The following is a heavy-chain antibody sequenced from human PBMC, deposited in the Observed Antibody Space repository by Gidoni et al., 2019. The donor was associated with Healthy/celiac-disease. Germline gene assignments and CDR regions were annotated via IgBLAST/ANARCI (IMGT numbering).Heavy chain of an antibody. CDR2: IYYSGST. CDR3: ARDQYCGGDCYAFDI. Sequence: QVQLQESGPGLVQPSQPLSLTCTVSGGSISRGGYYWSWIRQHPGKGLEWIGYIYYSGSTYYNPSLKSRVTISVDTSKNQFSLKLSAVTAADTAVYYCARDQYCGGDCYAFDIWGQGTMVTVSS. V-gene: IGHV4-31*03. D-gene: IGHD2-21*02. J-gene: IGHJ3*02. CDR1: GGSISRGGYY.